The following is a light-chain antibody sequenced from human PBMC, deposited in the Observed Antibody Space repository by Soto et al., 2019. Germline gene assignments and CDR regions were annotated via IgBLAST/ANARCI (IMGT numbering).Light chain of an antibody. CDR3: CSYAGNSYV. V-gene: IGLV2-11*01. CDR2: DVN. Sequence: QSVLTQPRSVSGSPGQSVTISCTGTSSDLGAYNSVSWHQQHPGRAPQLMIYDVNKRPSGVPDRFSGSKSGNTASLTISGLQAEDEADYYCCSYAGNSYVFGTGTKVTVL. J-gene: IGLJ1*01. CDR1: SSDLGAYNS.